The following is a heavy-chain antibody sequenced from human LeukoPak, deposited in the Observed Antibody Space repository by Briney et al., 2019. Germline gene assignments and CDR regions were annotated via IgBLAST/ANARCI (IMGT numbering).Heavy chain of an antibody. D-gene: IGHD6-13*01. V-gene: IGHV1-69*01. CDR3: ANSGLSSWYVEDAFDI. CDR1: GGTFSSYA. J-gene: IGHJ3*02. CDR2: IIPIFGTA. Sequence: GSSVKVSCKASGGTFSSYAISWVRQAPGQGLGWMGGIIPIFGTANYAQKFQGRVTITADESTSTAYMELNSLRAEDTAVYYCANSGLSSWYVEDAFDIWGQGTMVTVSS.